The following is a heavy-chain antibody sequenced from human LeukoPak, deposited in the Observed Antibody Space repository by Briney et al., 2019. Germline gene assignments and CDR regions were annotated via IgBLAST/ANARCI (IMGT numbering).Heavy chain of an antibody. Sequence: SETLSLTCTVSGGSVSSGSYYWSWIRQHPGKGLEWIGYIYYSGITYYNPSLKSRVTISVDTSKNQFSLKLSSVTAADTALYYCARYSGTKRDFDYWGQGTLVTVSS. CDR3: ARYSGTKRDFDY. J-gene: IGHJ4*02. CDR1: GGSVSSGSYY. CDR2: IYYSGIT. D-gene: IGHD5-12*01. V-gene: IGHV4-31*03.